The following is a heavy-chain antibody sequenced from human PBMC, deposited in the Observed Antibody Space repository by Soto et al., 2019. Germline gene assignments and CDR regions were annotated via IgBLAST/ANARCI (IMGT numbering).Heavy chain of an antibody. D-gene: IGHD3-22*01. J-gene: IGHJ4*02. CDR2: INPNSGGT. CDR3: FTYDSSGYYYYFDY. CDR1: GYTFTGYY. Sequence: ASVKVSCKASGYTFTGYYMHWVRQAPGQGLEWMGWINPNSGGTNYAQKFQGRVTMTRDTSISTAYMELSRLRSDDTAVYYCFTYDSSGYYYYFDYWGQGTLVTVSS. V-gene: IGHV1-2*02.